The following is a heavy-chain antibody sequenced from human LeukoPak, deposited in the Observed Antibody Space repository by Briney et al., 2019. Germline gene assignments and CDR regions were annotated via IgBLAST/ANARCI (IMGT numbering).Heavy chain of an antibody. D-gene: IGHD2-2*01. J-gene: IGHJ6*02. CDR2: ISSSSSTI. CDR1: GFTFSSYA. CDR3: ARVEDCSSTSCYRFVYYYYGMDV. Sequence: GGSLRLSCAASGFTFSSYAMSWVRQAPGKGLEWVSAISSSSSTIYYADSVKGRFTISRDNAKNSLYLQMNSLRDEDTAVYYCARVEDCSSTSCYRFVYYYYGMDVWGQGTTVTVSS. V-gene: IGHV3-48*02.